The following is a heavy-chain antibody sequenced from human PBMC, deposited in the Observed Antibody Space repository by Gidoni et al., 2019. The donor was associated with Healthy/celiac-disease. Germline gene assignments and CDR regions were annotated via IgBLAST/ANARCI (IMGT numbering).Heavy chain of an antibody. CDR2: IIPSFGTA. CDR3: ASSPEGLGVATSAPD. D-gene: IGHD5-12*01. CDR1: GGTFSSYA. V-gene: IGHV1-69*06. Sequence: QVQLVQSGAEVKKPGSSVKVSRKASGGTFSSYAISWVRQAPGHGLEWMGGIIPSFGTANYAQKFQGRVTITADKSTRTAYMELSSLGSEDTAVYYCASSPEGLGVATSAPDWGQGTLVTVSS. J-gene: IGHJ4*02.